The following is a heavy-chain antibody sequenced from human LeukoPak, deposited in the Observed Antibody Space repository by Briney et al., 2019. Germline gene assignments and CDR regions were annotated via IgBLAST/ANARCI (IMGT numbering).Heavy chain of an antibody. CDR2: MNPNSGNT. J-gene: IGHJ4*02. CDR3: ARVPSSGASSYQIDY. D-gene: IGHD6-6*01. V-gene: IGHV1-8*01. Sequence: GASVKVSCKASGYTFITYGITWVRQAPGQGLEWMGWMNPNSGNTGYAQKFQGRVTITRNTSISTAYMELSSLRSEDTAVYYCARVPSSGASSYQIDYWGQGTLVTVSS. CDR1: GYTFITYG.